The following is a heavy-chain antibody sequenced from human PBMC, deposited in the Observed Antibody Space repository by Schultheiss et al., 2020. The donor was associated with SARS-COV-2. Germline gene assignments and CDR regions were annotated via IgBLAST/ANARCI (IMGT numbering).Heavy chain of an antibody. CDR3: ARAPTTVVTPDY. CDR1: GFTVSSNY. CDR2: IYSGGST. Sequence: GGSLRLSCAASGFTVSSNYMSWVRQAPGKGLEWVSVIYSGGSTYYADSVKGRFTISRDNSKNTLYLQMNSLRAEDTAVYYCARAPTTVVTPDYWGQGTLVTVSS. V-gene: IGHV3-66*01. J-gene: IGHJ4*02. D-gene: IGHD4-23*01.